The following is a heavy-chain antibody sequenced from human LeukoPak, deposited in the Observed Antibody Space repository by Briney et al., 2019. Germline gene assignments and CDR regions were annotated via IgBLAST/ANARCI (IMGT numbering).Heavy chain of an antibody. D-gene: IGHD2-2*01. Sequence: ASETLCLTCTVSGGSVSSYYWSWIRRPPGRGLEWIAYLSHSGSSASNPSLTSRVTTLVDTSKNQFSLKLTSVTAADTAAYYCARARYANAWYAFDIWGHGTMVTVSS. CDR1: GGSVSSYY. V-gene: IGHV4-59*02. CDR3: ARARYANAWYAFDI. CDR2: LSHSGSS. J-gene: IGHJ3*02.